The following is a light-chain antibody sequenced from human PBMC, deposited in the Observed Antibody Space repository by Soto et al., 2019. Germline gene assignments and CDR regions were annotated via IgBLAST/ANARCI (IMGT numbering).Light chain of an antibody. Sequence: DIQMTQSPSTLSASVGDRVTITCRASQSVSSWLAWYQQKPGKAPKLLIYEASRLQSRVPSRFSRSGSGTEFTLTISSLQPDDSATYYCQQYYDYSSFGQGTRLEIK. CDR2: EAS. J-gene: IGKJ2*01. CDR3: QQYYDYSS. CDR1: QSVSSW. V-gene: IGKV1-5*03.